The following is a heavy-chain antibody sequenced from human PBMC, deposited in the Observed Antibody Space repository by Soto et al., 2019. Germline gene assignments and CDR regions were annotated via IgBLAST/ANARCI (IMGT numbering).Heavy chain of an antibody. Sequence: SVKVSCKASGGTFSSYAISWVRQAPGQGLEWMGGIIAIYGTANYAQHFQGRVTITADKSASTAYMELSSLRSEDTAVYYCASPLLWFGERKTRWKADVWGQGTTVTVSS. CDR1: GGTFSSYA. D-gene: IGHD3-10*01. V-gene: IGHV1-69*06. CDR3: ASPLLWFGERKTRWKADV. J-gene: IGHJ6*02. CDR2: IIAIYGTA.